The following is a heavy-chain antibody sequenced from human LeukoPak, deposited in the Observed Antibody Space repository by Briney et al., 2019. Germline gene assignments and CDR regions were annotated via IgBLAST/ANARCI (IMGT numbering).Heavy chain of an antibody. D-gene: IGHD1-26*01. CDR3: ARLLSPGWFDP. V-gene: IGHV4-39*01. J-gene: IGHJ5*02. CDR1: GGSISSSGSY. Sequence: SETLSLTCTVSGGSISSSGSYWAWIRQPPGKGLEWIANVYYNGNTYYNSSLKSRVTISVDTSKNQFSLNLGSVTAADTAVYYCARLLSPGWFDPWGQGTLVTVSS. CDR2: VYYNGNT.